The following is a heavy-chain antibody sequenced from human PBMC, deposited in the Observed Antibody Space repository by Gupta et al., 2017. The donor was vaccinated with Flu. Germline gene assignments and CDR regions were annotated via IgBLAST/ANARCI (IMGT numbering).Heavy chain of an antibody. Sequence: QVQLVQSGAEVKKPGSSVKVSCKASGGTFSSYAISWVRQAPGQGLEWMGGIIPIFGTANYAQKFQGRVTITADKSTSTAYMELSSLRSEDTAVYYCARDIAAAGTDYYYGMDVWGQGTTVTVSS. CDR2: IIPIFGTA. CDR1: GGTFSSYA. V-gene: IGHV1-69*06. J-gene: IGHJ6*02. CDR3: ARDIAAAGTDYYYGMDV. D-gene: IGHD6-13*01.